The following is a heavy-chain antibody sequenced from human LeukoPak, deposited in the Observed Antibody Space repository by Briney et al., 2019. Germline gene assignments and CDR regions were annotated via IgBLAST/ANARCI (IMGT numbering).Heavy chain of an antibody. CDR1: GGSISSYY. J-gene: IGHJ2*01. CDR2: IYYSGST. D-gene: IGHD2-21*02. CDR3: ARAPLAYCGGDCYPYWYFDL. Sequence: SETLSPTCTVSGGSISSYYWSWIRQPPGKGLEWIGYIYYSGSTNYNPSLKSRVTISVDTSKNQFSLKLSSVTAADTAVYYCARAPLAYCGGDCYPYWYFDLWGRGTLVTVSS. V-gene: IGHV4-59*01.